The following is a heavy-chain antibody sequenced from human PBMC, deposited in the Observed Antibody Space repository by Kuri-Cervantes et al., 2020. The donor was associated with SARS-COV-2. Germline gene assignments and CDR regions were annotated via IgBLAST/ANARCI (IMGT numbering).Heavy chain of an antibody. J-gene: IGHJ6*02. V-gene: IGHV1-69*13. CDR1: GGTFSRYA. D-gene: IGHD2-8*01. Sequence: SVKVSCKASGGTFSRYALNWVRQAPGQGLEWMGWIIPIFATSNYAQKFQGRVTITADESTSTAYMELSSLRSEDTAVYYCARSRLTGYYYYGMDVWGQGTTVTVSS. CDR2: IIPIFATS. CDR3: ARSRLTGYYYYGMDV.